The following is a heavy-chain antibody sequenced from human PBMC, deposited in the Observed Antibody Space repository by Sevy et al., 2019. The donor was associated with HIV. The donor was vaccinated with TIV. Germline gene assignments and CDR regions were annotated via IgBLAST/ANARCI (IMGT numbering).Heavy chain of an antibody. D-gene: IGHD6-19*01. Sequence: GGSLRLSCAASGFSFNSYAMSWVRQAPGKGLEWVSAISGSIGDTYYADSVKGRFTISRDNSKKTLYLQMNSLRAEDTAVDYCAKDIVAVVGDAFDIWGQGTMVTVSS. CDR2: ISGSIGDT. CDR1: GFSFNSYA. J-gene: IGHJ3*02. V-gene: IGHV3-23*01. CDR3: AKDIVAVVGDAFDI.